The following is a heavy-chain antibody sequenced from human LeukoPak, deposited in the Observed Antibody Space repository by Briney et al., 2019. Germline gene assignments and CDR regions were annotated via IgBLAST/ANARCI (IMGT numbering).Heavy chain of an antibody. D-gene: IGHD3-9*01. CDR3: AKDFGDILTGYYDDY. CDR1: GFTFSSYA. Sequence: GGSLRLSCAASGFTFSSYAMSWVRQAPGKGLEWVSAISGSGGSTYYADSVKGRFTISRDNSKNTLYLQMNSLRAEDTAVYYCAKDFGDILTGYYDDYWGQGTLVTVSS. J-gene: IGHJ4*02. CDR2: ISGSGGST. V-gene: IGHV3-23*01.